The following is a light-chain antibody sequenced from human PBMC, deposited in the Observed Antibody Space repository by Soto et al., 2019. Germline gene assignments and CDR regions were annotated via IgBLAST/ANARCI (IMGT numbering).Light chain of an antibody. CDR2: GAS. CDR3: QQYGSSGT. J-gene: IGKJ1*01. Sequence: IVLTQSPGTLSLSPGERATLSCRASQSVSNNYLAWYQQKPGQAPRLLIYGASSRATGIPDRFSGSGSGTGFTLTISRLEPEDFAVYYCQQYGSSGTFGQGTKVDIK. V-gene: IGKV3-20*01. CDR1: QSVSNNY.